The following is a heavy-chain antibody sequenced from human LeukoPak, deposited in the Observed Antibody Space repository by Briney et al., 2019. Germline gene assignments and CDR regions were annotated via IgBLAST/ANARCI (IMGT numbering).Heavy chain of an antibody. Sequence: PGGSLRLSCAASGFTFSSYSMNWVRQAPGKGLEWVAVISYDGSNKYYADSVKGRFTISRDNSKNTLYLQMNSLRAEDTAVYYCARDRGRAWDYWGQGTLVTVSS. J-gene: IGHJ4*02. CDR3: ARDRGRAWDY. CDR2: ISYDGSNK. D-gene: IGHD3-10*01. V-gene: IGHV3-30*03. CDR1: GFTFSSYS.